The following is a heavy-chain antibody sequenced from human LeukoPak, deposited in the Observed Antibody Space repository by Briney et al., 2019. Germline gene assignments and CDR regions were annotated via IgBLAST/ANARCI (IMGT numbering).Heavy chain of an antibody. CDR1: GFTFSDYY. CDR3: ARHFHPDYYDSSGYYHLGAFDI. Sequence: PGGSLRLSCAASGFTFSDYYMSWIRQAPGKGLEWVSYIISSGSTIYYADSVKGRFTISRDNAKNSLYLQMNSLRAEDTAVYYCARHFHPDYYDSSGYYHLGAFDIWGQGTMVTVSS. V-gene: IGHV3-11*01. J-gene: IGHJ3*02. D-gene: IGHD3-22*01. CDR2: IISSGSTI.